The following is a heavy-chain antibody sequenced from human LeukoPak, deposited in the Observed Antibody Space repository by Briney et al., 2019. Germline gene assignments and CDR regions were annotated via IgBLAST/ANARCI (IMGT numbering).Heavy chain of an antibody. D-gene: IGHD4-17*01. J-gene: IGHJ4*02. CDR2: MNPNSGNT. CDR1: GYTFTSYD. CDR3: ARDPEIWMTTVTTPFDY. V-gene: IGHV1-8*01. Sequence: EASVKVSCKASGYTFTSYDINWVRQGTGQGLEWMGWMNPNSGNTGYAQKFQGRVSMTWSTSISTAYMELSSLRSEDTAVYYCARDPEIWMTTVTTPFDYWGQGTLVTVSS.